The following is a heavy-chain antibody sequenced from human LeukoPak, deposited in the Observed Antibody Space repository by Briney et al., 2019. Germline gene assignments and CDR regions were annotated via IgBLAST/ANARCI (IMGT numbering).Heavy chain of an antibody. CDR2: INENGRT. CDR1: GGSLSGLS. V-gene: IGHV4-34*01. Sequence: PSETLSLTCAVNGGSLSGLSWNWIRQSPGKGREWIGEINENGRTEYNPSLKNRVTISWDKSKTQSSPTLTSVTAADTAVYFCCNRPDMSCRGGYCHVIDYWGQGTLVTVSS. CDR3: CNRPDMSCRGGYCHVIDY. J-gene: IGHJ4*02. D-gene: IGHD2-21*02.